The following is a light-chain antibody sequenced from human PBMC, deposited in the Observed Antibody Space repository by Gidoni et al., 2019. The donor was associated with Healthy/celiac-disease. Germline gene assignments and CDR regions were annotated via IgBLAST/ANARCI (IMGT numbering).Light chain of an antibody. J-gene: IGKJ2*01. CDR1: QSVSSY. Sequence: EIVLTQSPATLSLFPGERATLSCRASQSVSSYLAWYQQKPGQAPRLLIYDASNRATGIPARFSGSGSGTDFTLTISSLEPEDFAVYYCQQRSNGPRTFGQGTKLEIK. V-gene: IGKV3-11*01. CDR3: QQRSNGPRT. CDR2: DAS.